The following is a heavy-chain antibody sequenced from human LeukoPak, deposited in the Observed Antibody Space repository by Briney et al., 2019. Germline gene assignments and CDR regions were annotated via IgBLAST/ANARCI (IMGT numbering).Heavy chain of an antibody. V-gene: IGHV4-59*01. CDR1: HDSISGYS. Sequence: SETLSLTCTVSHDSISGYSWSWIRQSPGGGLEWIGYIYYSGDTAYNPSLRSRVTMSVDTSKNQFSLQLRSMTTADTAVYFCVRGPYGASISKWFDPWGQGTLVTVSS. CDR3: VRGPYGASISKWFDP. J-gene: IGHJ5*02. D-gene: IGHD4/OR15-4a*01. CDR2: IYYSGDT.